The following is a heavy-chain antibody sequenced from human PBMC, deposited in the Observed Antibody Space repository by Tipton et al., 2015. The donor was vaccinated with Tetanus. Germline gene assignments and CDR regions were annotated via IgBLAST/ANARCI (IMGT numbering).Heavy chain of an antibody. CDR2: INSDGSST. J-gene: IGHJ5*02. Sequence: SLRLSCAASGFTFSSYWMHWVRQAPGKGLVWVSRINSDGSSTSYADSVKGRFTISRDNAKNTLYLQMNSLRAEDTAVYYCARGRKLGGFDPWGQGTLVTVSS. CDR1: GFTFSSYW. CDR3: ARGRKLGGFDP. D-gene: IGHD1-26*01. V-gene: IGHV3-74*01.